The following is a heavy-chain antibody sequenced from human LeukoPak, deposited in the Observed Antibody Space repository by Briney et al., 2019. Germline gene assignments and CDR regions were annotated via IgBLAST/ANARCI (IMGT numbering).Heavy chain of an antibody. J-gene: IGHJ5*02. CDR1: GYTFTSYY. D-gene: IGHD3-9*01. CDR2: INPSGGST. Sequence: ASVKVSCKASGYTFTSYYMHWVRQAPGQGLEGMGIINPSGGSTSYAQKFQGRVTMTRDTSTSTVYMELSSLRSEDTAVYYCARDGRLRYFDWLIQGNWFDPWGQGTLVTVSS. V-gene: IGHV1-46*01. CDR3: ARDGRLRYFDWLIQGNWFDP.